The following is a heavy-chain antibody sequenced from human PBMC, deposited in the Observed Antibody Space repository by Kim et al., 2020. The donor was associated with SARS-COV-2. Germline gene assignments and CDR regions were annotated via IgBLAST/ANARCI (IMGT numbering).Heavy chain of an antibody. V-gene: IGHV3-30*02. Sequence: GGSLRLSCEGSGFTFRSYDMNWVRQAPGKGLEWVAFIRYDGSTAFYADSVKGRFTISRDNSKDTVFLQMNSLRADDTAVYYCAGEDFVSSCLDSWGHG. CDR3: AGEDFVSSCLDS. CDR2: IRYDGSTA. J-gene: IGHJ5*01. D-gene: IGHD6-13*01. CDR1: GFTFRSYD.